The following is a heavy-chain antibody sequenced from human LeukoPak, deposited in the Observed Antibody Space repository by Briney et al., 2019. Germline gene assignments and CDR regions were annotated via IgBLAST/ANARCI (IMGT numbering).Heavy chain of an antibody. J-gene: IGHJ5*02. CDR2: IYYSGST. Sequence: PSETLSLTCTVSGGSISSGGYYWSWIRQHPGKGLEWIGYIYYSGSTYYNPSLKSRVTISVDTSKNQFSLKLSSVTAVDTAVYYCARVPRRYCSSTSCSAWGQGTLVTVSS. CDR1: GGSISSGGYY. D-gene: IGHD2-2*01. V-gene: IGHV4-31*03. CDR3: ARVPRRYCSSTSCSA.